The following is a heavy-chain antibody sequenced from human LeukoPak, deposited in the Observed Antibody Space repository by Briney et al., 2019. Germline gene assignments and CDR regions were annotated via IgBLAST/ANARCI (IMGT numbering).Heavy chain of an antibody. V-gene: IGHV4-34*01. D-gene: IGHD5-18*01. CDR3: ARVSSYGYFFTY. Sequence: SETLSLTCAVYGGSFSGYYWSWIRQPPGKGLEWIGEINHSGSTNYNPSLKSRVTISVDTSKNQFSLKLGSVTAADTAVYYCARVSSYGYFFTYWGQGTLVTVSS. CDR2: INHSGST. J-gene: IGHJ4*02. CDR1: GGSFSGYY.